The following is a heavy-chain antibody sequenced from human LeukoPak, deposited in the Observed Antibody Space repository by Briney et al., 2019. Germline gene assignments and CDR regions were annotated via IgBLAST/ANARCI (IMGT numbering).Heavy chain of an antibody. CDR3: ARVIPYLDAFDI. J-gene: IGHJ3*02. Sequence: ASVTVSCKASGYTFTSYAMHWVRQAPGQRLEWMGWINAGNGNTKYSQKFQGRVTITRDTSASTAYMELSSLRSEDTAVYYCARVIPYLDAFDIWGQGTMVTVSS. CDR1: GYTFTSYA. V-gene: IGHV1-3*01. CDR2: INAGNGNT.